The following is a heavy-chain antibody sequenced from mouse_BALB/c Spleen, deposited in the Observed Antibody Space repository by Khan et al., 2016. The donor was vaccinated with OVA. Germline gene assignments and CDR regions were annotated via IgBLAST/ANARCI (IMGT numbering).Heavy chain of an antibody. CDR1: GFTFSTYG. Sequence: EVELVESGGDLVKPGGSLKLSCVASGFTFSTYGMSWVRQTPDMRLEWVATISSGGHYIYYPNSVKGRFTISRDNAKNTLYLQMSSLKSEDTAIYYCARLAYYYNSEGFAYWGQGTLVTVSA. CDR3: ARLAYYYNSEGFAY. J-gene: IGHJ3*01. V-gene: IGHV5-6*01. CDR2: ISSGGHYI. D-gene: IGHD1-1*01.